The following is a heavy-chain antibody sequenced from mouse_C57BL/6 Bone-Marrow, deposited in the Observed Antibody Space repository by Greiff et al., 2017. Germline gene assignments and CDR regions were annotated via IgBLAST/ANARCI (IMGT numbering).Heavy chain of an antibody. V-gene: IGHV5-9-1*02. CDR1: GFTFSSYA. Sequence: EVQGVESGEGLVKPGGSLKLSCAASGFTFSSYAMSWVRQTPEKRLEWVAYISSGGDYIYYADTVKGRFTISRDNARNTLYLQMSSLKSEDTAMYYCTRGVGRGYWYFDVWGTGTTVTVSS. CDR2: ISSGGDYI. D-gene: IGHD4-1*01. J-gene: IGHJ1*03. CDR3: TRGVGRGYWYFDV.